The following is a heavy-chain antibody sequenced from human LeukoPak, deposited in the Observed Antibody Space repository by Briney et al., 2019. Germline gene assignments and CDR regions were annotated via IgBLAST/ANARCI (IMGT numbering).Heavy chain of an antibody. CDR3: VGFFEY. J-gene: IGHJ4*02. CDR2: ISSRSSDT. V-gene: IGHV3-48*02. Sequence: GGSLRLSCAASGFTFGNYDMNWVRKAPGQGLEWVSYISSRSSDTYYADSVKGRFTISRDNAKNSLYLEMNSLRDEDTAMYYCVGFFEYWGQGTLVTVSS. CDR1: GFTFGNYD.